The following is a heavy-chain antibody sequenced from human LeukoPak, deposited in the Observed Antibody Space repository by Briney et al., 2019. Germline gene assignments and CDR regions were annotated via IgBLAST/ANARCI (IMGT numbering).Heavy chain of an antibody. CDR3: ARDQTYYVSSGYYYVTYLQH. CDR1: GASISSSY. D-gene: IGHD3-22*01. Sequence: SETLSLTCTVSGASISSSYCTWIRQSAGEGLEWIGRMSSGGSTTYNPSFKGRVTMSLDTSKRQFSLDLSSVTAADTAVYYCARDQTYYVSSGYYYVTYLQHWGQGILVTVSS. V-gene: IGHV4-4*07. CDR2: MSSGGST. J-gene: IGHJ1*01.